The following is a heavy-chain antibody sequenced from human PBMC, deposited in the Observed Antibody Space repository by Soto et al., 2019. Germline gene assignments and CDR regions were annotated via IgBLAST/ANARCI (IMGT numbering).Heavy chain of an antibody. Sequence: QMQLEQSGSEVKKSGSSVKVSCKASGYSFSSHPITWGRQAPGQGLGWMGGIIPVFGTQSYAQKFQGRVTISADKSTNTSYLELRSLRSEDTAVYYCARGGALSTSWYWGDGLDSWGQGTQVTVSS. V-gene: IGHV1-69*06. J-gene: IGHJ4*02. CDR2: IIPVFGTQ. D-gene: IGHD6-13*01. CDR1: GYSFSSHP. CDR3: ARGGALSTSWYWGDGLDS.